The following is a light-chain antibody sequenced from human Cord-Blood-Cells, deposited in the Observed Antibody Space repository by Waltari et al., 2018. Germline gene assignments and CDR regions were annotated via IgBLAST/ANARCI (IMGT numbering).Light chain of an antibody. CDR1: SSDVGGYNY. Sequence: QSALTHPASVSGSPGQSITISCTGTSSDVGGYNYVSWYQQHPGKATKLMIYDVSNRPSGVSNRFSGSKSGNTASLTISGLQAEDEADYYCSSYTSSSTYVFGTGTKVTVL. V-gene: IGLV2-14*03. J-gene: IGLJ1*01. CDR3: SSYTSSSTYV. CDR2: DVS.